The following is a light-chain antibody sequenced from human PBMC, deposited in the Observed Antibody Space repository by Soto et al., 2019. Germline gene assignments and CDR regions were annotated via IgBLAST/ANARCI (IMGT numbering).Light chain of an antibody. CDR2: EDT. V-gene: IGLV2-23*01. CDR3: CSYADSSTHVI. J-gene: IGLJ2*01. Sequence: QSVLTQPASVSGSPGQSITISCTGTSSDVGNYNLVSWYQQHPGKVPKVMIYEDTKRPSGVSDRFSGSKSGNTASLTISGLXAEDEADYYCCSYADSSTHVIFGGGTKVTVL. CDR1: SSDVGNYNL.